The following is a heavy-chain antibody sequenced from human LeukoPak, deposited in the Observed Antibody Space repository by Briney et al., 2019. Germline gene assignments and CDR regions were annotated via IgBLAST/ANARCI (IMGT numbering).Heavy chain of an antibody. CDR3: ARDPGQRLNWFDP. D-gene: IGHD6-25*01. J-gene: IGHJ5*02. V-gene: IGHV3-21*01. CDR2: INSRASHT. CDR1: GFTVSSNS. Sequence: GGSLRLSCTVSGFTVSSNSWSWVRQAPGKGLEWVSSINSRASHTYYADSVKGRFTISRDNAKNSLYLQMNSLRAEDTAVYYCARDPGQRLNWFDPWGQGTLVTVSS.